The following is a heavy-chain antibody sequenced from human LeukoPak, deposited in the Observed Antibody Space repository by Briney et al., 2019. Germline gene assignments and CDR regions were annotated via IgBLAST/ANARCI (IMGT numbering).Heavy chain of an antibody. CDR1: GGSVSGYY. CDR3: ARIHRYCSGGACYVLDT. V-gene: IGHV4-59*02. D-gene: IGHD2-15*01. Sequence: SETLSLTCVVSGGSVSGYYWGWIRQPPGRGLEWIGYVYYSGSTNYNPSFKSRITISVDTSRNQFSLQLSSVTAADTAVYYCARIHRYCSGGACYVLDTWGQGTLVAVSS. CDR2: VYYSGST. J-gene: IGHJ5*02.